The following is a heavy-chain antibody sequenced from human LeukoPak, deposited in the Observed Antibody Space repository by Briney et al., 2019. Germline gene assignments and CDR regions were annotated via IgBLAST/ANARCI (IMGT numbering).Heavy chain of an antibody. V-gene: IGHV3-74*01. CDR2: INSDGKIT. CDR3: ANKGSSGWRFDY. CDR1: GFTFSSLW. Sequence: GGSLRLSCAASGFTFSSLWMHWVRQAPGKGLVWVSRINSDGKITIYADSVKGRFTISRDNAKNTLYLQMNSLRAEDTALYYCANKGSSGWRFDYWGQGTLVTVSS. J-gene: IGHJ4*02. D-gene: IGHD6-19*01.